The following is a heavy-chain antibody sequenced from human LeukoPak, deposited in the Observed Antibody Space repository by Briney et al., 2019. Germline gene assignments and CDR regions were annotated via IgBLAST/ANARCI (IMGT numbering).Heavy chain of an antibody. J-gene: IGHJ3*02. CDR2: IYYSGST. V-gene: IGHV4-59*08. CDR1: GGSISSYH. Sequence: SETLSLTCTVSGGSISSYHWSWIRQPPGKGLEWIGYIYYSGSTNYNPSLKSRVTISVDTSKNQFSLKLSSVTAADTAVYYCARHEILFDWLDVGAFDIWGQGTMVTVSS. D-gene: IGHD3-9*01. CDR3: ARHEILFDWLDVGAFDI.